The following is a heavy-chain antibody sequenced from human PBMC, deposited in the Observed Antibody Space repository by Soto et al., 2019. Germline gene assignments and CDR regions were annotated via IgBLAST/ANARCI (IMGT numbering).Heavy chain of an antibody. CDR2: IYYSGST. Sequence: SETLSLTCTVSGGSISSSSYYWGWIRQPPGKGLEWIGSIYYSGSTYYNPSLKSRVTISVDTSKNQFSLKLSSVTAADTAVYYRALRSSRYRGVHWFDPWGHGTLVTVSS. D-gene: IGHD6-13*01. J-gene: IGHJ5*02. CDR3: ALRSSRYRGVHWFDP. V-gene: IGHV4-39*01. CDR1: GGSISSSSYY.